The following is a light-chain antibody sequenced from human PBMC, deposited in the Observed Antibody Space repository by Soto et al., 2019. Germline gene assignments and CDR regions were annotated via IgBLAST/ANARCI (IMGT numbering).Light chain of an antibody. Sequence: IQVTQAPSSLSASVGDRVTITCRASQDIRDDLGWYRQKPGKAPRLVIYGVSHLQSGVPSRFSGSGFGTDFSLTISSLLSEDFAVYYCQQYNNWPLTFGGGTKVDIK. J-gene: IGKJ4*01. CDR2: GVS. CDR1: QDIRDD. CDR3: QQYNNWPLT. V-gene: IGKV1-6*01.